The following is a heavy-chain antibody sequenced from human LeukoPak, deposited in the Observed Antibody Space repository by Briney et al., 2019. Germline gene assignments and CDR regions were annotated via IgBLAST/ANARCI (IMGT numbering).Heavy chain of an antibody. V-gene: IGHV1-2*02. CDR3: ARGRPEAGGLALQGF. D-gene: IGHD3-10*01. J-gene: IGHJ4*02. CDR1: GYTFTDYY. CDR2: INPKSGAT. Sequence: GASVKVSCKASGYTFTDYYMHWVRQAPGQGLEWMGWINPKSGATDYAQKFRGRVTMTRDTSISTAYMEVNSLISEDAAVYYCARGRPEAGGLALQGFWGQGSLVTVSS.